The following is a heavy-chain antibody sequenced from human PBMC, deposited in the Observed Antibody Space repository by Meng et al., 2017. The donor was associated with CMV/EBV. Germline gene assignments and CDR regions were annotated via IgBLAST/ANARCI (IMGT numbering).Heavy chain of an antibody. CDR3: ARGGVVPAASVYGMDV. J-gene: IGHJ6*02. CDR1: GFTFSSYA. V-gene: IGHV3-30-3*01. CDR2: ISYDGSNK. D-gene: IGHD2-2*01. Sequence: GESLKISCAASGFTFSSYAMHWVRQAPGKGLEWVAVISYDGSNKYYADSVKGRFTISRDNSKNTLYLQMNSLRAEDTAVYYCARGGVVPAASVYGMDVWGQGTTVTVSS.